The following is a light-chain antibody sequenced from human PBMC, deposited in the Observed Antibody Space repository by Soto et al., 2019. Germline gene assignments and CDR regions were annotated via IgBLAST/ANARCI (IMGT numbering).Light chain of an antibody. CDR2: KAS. CDR3: QQSYGTPT. J-gene: IGKJ5*01. V-gene: IGKV1-5*03. Sequence: DIQMTQSPSTLSGSLGDRVTITCRASQTISSWLAWYQQKPGKAPKLLIYKASTLKSGVPSRFSGSGSGTDFTLTISSLQPEDFATYYCQQSYGTPTFGQGTRLEI. CDR1: QTISSW.